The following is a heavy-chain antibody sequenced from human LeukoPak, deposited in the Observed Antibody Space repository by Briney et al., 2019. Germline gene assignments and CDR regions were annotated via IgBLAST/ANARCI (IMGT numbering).Heavy chain of an antibody. CDR2: ISWNSGSI. D-gene: IGHD6-19*01. CDR3: AKGSNSGWYDYYYYGMDV. J-gene: IGHJ6*02. CDR1: GFTFDDYA. Sequence: GGSLRLSCAASGFTFDDYAMHWVRQAPGKGLEWVSGISWNSGSIGYADSVKGRFTISRDKAKNSLYLQMNSLRAEDTALYYCAKGSNSGWYDYYYYGMDVWGQGTTVTVSS. V-gene: IGHV3-9*01.